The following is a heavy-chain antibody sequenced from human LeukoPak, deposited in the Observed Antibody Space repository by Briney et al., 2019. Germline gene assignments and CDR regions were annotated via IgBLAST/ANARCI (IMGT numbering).Heavy chain of an antibody. V-gene: IGHV5-51*01. J-gene: IGHJ5*02. CDR3: ARTSYYYGSGSYYIGWFDP. CDR2: IYPGDSDT. D-gene: IGHD3-10*01. Sequence: GESLKISCKGSGYSSTSYWIGWVRQMPGKGLEWMGIIYPGDSDTRYSPSFQGQVTISADKSISTAYLQWSSLKASDTAMYYCARTSYYYGSGSYYIGWFDPWGQGTLVTVSS. CDR1: GYSSTSYW.